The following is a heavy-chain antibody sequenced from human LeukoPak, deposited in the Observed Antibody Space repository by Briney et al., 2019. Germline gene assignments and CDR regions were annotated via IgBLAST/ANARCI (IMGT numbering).Heavy chain of an antibody. CDR2: ISGSGGST. D-gene: IGHD3-10*01. V-gene: IGHV3-23*01. Sequence: HSGGSLRLSCAASGFTFSSYAMSSVRQAPGKGLEWVSAISGSGGSTYYADSVKGRFTISRDNSKNTLYLQMNSLRAEDTAVYYCAAYYGSGRGSYYFDYWGQGTLVTVSS. CDR1: GFTFSSYA. J-gene: IGHJ4*02. CDR3: AAYYGSGRGSYYFDY.